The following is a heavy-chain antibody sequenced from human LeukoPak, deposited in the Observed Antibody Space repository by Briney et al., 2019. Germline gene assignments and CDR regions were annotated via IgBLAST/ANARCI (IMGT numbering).Heavy chain of an antibody. CDR3: ARDPHPGYGDYYYYFYMDV. J-gene: IGHJ6*03. D-gene: IGHD4-17*01. CDR1: GYTFTSYA. CDR2: INTNTGNP. V-gene: IGHV7-4-1*02. Sequence: GASVKVSCKASGYTFTSYAMNWVRQAPGQGLEWMGWINTNTGNPTYAQGFTGRFVFSLDTSVSTAYLQISSLKAEDTAVYYCARDPHPGYGDYYYYFYMDVWGTGTTVTVSS.